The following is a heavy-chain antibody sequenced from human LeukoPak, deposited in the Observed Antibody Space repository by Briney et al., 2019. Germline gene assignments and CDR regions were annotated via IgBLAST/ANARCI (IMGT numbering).Heavy chain of an antibody. D-gene: IGHD1-1*01. Sequence: QPGGSLRLSCAASGFTFSSYGMSWVRQAPGKGLEWVSGISGSGATTYYADSVKGRFTISRDNSKNTLYLRMNSLRVEDTAVYSCAKSPGTTGWFDPWGQGTLVTVSS. CDR1: GFTFSSYG. CDR3: AKSPGTTGWFDP. V-gene: IGHV3-23*01. J-gene: IGHJ5*02. CDR2: ISGSGATT.